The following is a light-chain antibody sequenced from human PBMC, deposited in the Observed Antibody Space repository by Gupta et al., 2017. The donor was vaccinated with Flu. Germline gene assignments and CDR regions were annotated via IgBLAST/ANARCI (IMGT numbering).Light chain of an antibody. CDR2: SNN. V-gene: IGLV1-44*01. CDR1: SSNIGSNA. J-gene: IGLJ3*02. CDR3: AAWDDSLSAWV. Sequence: QSVLTQPPSASAPPGQRVTLSCSGSSSNIGSNALNWFQQLPGTAPKLLIYSNNRRPSGVPDRFSGSKSGTSASLAISGLQAEDEADYHCAAWDDSLSAWVFGGGTKLTVL.